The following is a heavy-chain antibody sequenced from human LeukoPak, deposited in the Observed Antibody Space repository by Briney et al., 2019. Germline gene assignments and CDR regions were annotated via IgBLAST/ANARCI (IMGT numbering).Heavy chain of an antibody. CDR1: GFTFSRNT. V-gene: IGHV3-48*04. Sequence: GGSLRLSCAASGFTFSRNTMVWVRQAPGKGLEWLSSISNSGNTVYYADSVRGRFTISRDNAQNSLYLHMFSLRAEDTAVYYCARDRCDGDCRDWDYWGQGTLVTVSS. CDR2: ISNSGNTV. CDR3: ARDRCDGDCRDWDY. J-gene: IGHJ4*02. D-gene: IGHD2-21*02.